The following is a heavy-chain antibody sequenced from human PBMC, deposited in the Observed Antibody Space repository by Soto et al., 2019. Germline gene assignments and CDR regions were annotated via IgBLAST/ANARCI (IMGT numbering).Heavy chain of an antibody. CDR1: GFTFSSYS. CDR3: ARDYCSSTSCYTIWFDP. V-gene: IGHV3-21*01. D-gene: IGHD2-2*02. Sequence: LRLSCAASGFTFSSYSMNWVLQAPGKGLEWVSSISSSSSYIYYADSVKGRFTISRDNAKNSLYLQMNSLRAEDTAVYYCARDYCSSTSCYTIWFDPWGQGTLVTVSS. J-gene: IGHJ5*02. CDR2: ISSSSSYI.